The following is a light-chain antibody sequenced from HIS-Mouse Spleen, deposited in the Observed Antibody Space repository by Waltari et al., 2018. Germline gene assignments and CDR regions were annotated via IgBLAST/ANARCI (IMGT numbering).Light chain of an antibody. V-gene: IGLV3-10*01. CDR2: EDS. Sequence: SYELTQPPSVSVSPGQTARITCSGDALPKKYAYWYQQKSGQAPVLVIYEDSKRPSGIPERFLGSRSGTMATLTISGAQVEDEADYYCYSTDSSGNHRVFGGGTKLTVL. CDR1: ALPKKY. J-gene: IGLJ2*01. CDR3: YSTDSSGNHRV.